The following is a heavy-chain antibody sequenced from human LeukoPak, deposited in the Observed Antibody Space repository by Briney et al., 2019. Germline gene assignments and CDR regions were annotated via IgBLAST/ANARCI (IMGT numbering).Heavy chain of an antibody. V-gene: IGHV4-59*08. CDR1: GGSISSYY. CDR2: IYYSGST. J-gene: IGHJ4*02. Sequence: PSETLSHTCTVSGGSISSYYWSWIRQPPGKGLEWIGYIYYSGSTNYNPSLKSRVTISVDTSKNQFSLKLSSVTAADTAVYYCAGGGQYYDFWSGYTYWGQGTLVTVSS. CDR3: AGGGQYYDFWSGYTY. D-gene: IGHD3-3*01.